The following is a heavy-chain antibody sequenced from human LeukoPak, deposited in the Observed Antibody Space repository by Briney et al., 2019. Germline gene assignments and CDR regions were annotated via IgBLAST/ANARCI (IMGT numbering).Heavy chain of an antibody. Sequence: GASVKVSCKASGYTFTSYGISWVRQAPGQGLEWMGWISAYNGNTNYAQKFQGRVTMTRDTSTSTVYMELSSLTSDDTAVYYCARVGAYCTSTSCLDYWGQGTLVTVSS. CDR1: GYTFTSYG. CDR3: ARVGAYCTSTSCLDY. D-gene: IGHD2-2*01. J-gene: IGHJ4*02. CDR2: ISAYNGNT. V-gene: IGHV1-18*01.